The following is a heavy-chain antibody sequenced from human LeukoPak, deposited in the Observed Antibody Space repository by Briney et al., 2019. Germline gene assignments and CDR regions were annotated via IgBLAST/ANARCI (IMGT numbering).Heavy chain of an antibody. D-gene: IGHD5-24*01. V-gene: IGHV4-59*01. J-gene: IGHJ4*02. Sequence: SETLSLTCTVSGGSISSYYWSWIRQPPGKGLEWIGYIYYSGSTNYNPSLKSRVTISVDTSKNQFSLKLSSVTAADTAVYHCASTRRDGYNFEDYWGQGTLVTVSS. CDR2: IYYSGST. CDR3: ASTRRDGYNFEDY. CDR1: GGSISSYY.